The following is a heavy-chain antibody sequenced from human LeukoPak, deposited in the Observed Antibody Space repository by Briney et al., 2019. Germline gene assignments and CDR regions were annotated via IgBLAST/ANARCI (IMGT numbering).Heavy chain of an antibody. D-gene: IGHD2-8*01. CDR3: ARDPRLRGLDDTFDI. CDR1: GFNISGNY. J-gene: IGHJ3*02. CDR2: IYSGGTT. Sequence: PGGSLRLSCAVSGFNISGNYMSWVRQAPGKGPEWASVIYSGGTTSYADSVRGRFTISRDNSKNTLYLQMNSLRADDTAVYFCARDPRLRGLDDTFDIWGHGTMVIVSS. V-gene: IGHV3-53*01.